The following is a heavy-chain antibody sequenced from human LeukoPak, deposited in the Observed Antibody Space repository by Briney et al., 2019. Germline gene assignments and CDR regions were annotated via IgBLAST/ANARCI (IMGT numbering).Heavy chain of an antibody. CDR1: GYTFTNYA. J-gene: IGHJ3*02. V-gene: IGHV1-3*01. Sequence: ASVKVSCKASGYTFTNYAMHWERQAPGQRIEWMGWINAGNGNAKYSQKFQGRVTITRDTSASTAYMELSSLRSEDTAVYYCARDGSIGSIVGASDIWGQGTMVTVSS. D-gene: IGHD1-26*01. CDR3: ARDGSIGSIVGASDI. CDR2: INAGNGNA.